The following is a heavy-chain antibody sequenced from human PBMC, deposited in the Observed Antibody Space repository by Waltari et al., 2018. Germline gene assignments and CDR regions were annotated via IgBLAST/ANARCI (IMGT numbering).Heavy chain of an antibody. CDR1: GFTFGDYA. CDR2: IRSKAYGWTT. V-gene: IGHV3-49*03. Sequence: EVQLVESGGGLVQPGRSLRLSCTASGFTFGDYAMSWFRQAPGKGLEWVGFIRSKAYGWTTEDAASVKGRFISSRDDSKSIAYLQMNSLKTEDTAVYYCQGPLGGYSPDWGQGTLVTVSS. D-gene: IGHD5-12*01. J-gene: IGHJ4*02. CDR3: QGPLGGYSPD.